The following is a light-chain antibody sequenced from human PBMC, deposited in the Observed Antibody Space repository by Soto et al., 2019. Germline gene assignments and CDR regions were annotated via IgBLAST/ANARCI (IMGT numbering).Light chain of an antibody. CDR3: QHYVTWPLT. V-gene: IGKV3-15*01. CDR1: ESISNN. J-gene: IGKJ4*01. CDR2: GAA. Sequence: EIVMTQSPATLSVSPGEGATLSSRAGESISNNLAWYQQKPGQAPRLLIYGAATRAAGIPARLSGRGSGTEFTLTISSLQSEDVAVYYCQHYVTWPLTLGGGTKVDIK.